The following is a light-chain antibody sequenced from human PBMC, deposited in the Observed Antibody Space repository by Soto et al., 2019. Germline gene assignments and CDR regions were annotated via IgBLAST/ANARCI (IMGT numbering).Light chain of an antibody. Sequence: QSALTQPASVSGSPGQSITISCTGTSSDVGGYNYVSWYQQHPGKAPKLMIYDVSNRPSGVCNRFSGSKSGNTASLTISGLQAEDGADYYCCSYTSSSTLYVVFGGGTKVTVL. CDR1: SSDVGGYNY. V-gene: IGLV2-14*01. J-gene: IGLJ2*01. CDR2: DVS. CDR3: CSYTSSSTLYVV.